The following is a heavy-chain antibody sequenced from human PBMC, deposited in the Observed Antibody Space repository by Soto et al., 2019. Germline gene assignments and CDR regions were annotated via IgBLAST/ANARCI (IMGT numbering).Heavy chain of an antibody. Sequence: SGPTLVKPTQTLTLTCTFSGFSLSTSGMCVSWIRQPPGKALEWLALIDWDDDKYYSTSLKTRLTISKDTSKNQVVLTMTNMDTVDAATYYCARGFTAPVLNWFDPGGQGTLVTVSS. D-gene: IGHD2-15*01. J-gene: IGHJ5*02. CDR1: GFSLSTSGMC. V-gene: IGHV2-70*01. CDR3: ARGFTAPVLNWFDP. CDR2: IDWDDDK.